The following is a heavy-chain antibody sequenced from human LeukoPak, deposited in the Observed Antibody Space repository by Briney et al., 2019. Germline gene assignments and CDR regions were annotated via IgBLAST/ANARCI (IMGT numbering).Heavy chain of an antibody. CDR3: ARAVAAAGDYYYYGMDV. D-gene: IGHD6-13*01. V-gene: IGHV3-66*01. J-gene: IGHJ6*02. CDR1: GFTVSSNY. Sequence: PGGSLRLSCVASGFTVSSNYMSWVRQAPGKGLEWVSVIYSGGSTYYAGSVKGRFTISRDNSKNTLYLQMNSLRAEDTAVYYCARAVAAAGDYYYYGMDVWGQGTTVTVAS. CDR2: IYSGGST.